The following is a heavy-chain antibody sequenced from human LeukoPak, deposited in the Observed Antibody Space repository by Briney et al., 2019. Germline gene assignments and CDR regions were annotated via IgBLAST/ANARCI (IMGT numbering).Heavy chain of an antibody. V-gene: IGHV3-23*01. CDR3: AKGYYGDYGWFDP. CDR2: ISRGVGST. Sequence: PGGSLRLSCAASGFTFSSYDLSWVRQAPGKGLECVSAISRGVGSTYYADSVKGRFTISRDNSKNTLYLQMNSLRAEDTAVYYCAKGYYGDYGWFDPWGQGTLVTVSS. J-gene: IGHJ5*02. CDR1: GFTFSSYD. D-gene: IGHD4-17*01.